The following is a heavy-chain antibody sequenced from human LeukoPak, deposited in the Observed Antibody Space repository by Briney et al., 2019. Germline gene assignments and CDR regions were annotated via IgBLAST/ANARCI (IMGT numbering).Heavy chain of an antibody. J-gene: IGHJ4*02. CDR1: GGTFSSYA. D-gene: IGHD4-17*01. CDR3: ARGPTTVTTRADY. V-gene: IGHV1-69*04. Sequence: ASVKVSCKASGGTFSSYAISWVRQAPGQGLEWMGRIIPILGIANYAQKFQGRVTITADKSTSTAYMELSSLRSEDTAVYYCARGPTTVTTRADYWGQGTLVTVSS. CDR2: IIPILGIA.